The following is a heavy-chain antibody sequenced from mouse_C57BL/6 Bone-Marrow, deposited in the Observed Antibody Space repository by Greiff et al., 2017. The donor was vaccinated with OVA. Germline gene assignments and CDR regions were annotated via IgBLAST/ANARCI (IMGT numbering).Heavy chain of an antibody. J-gene: IGHJ3*01. CDR3: ARERLAY. V-gene: IGHV1-4*01. CDR2: INPSSGYT. CDR1: GYTFTSYT. Sequence: VTLMESGAELARPGASVKMSCKASGYTFTSYTMHWVKQRPGQGLEWIGYINPSSGYTKYNQKFKDKATLTADKSSSTAYMQLSSLTSEDSAVYYCARERLAYWGQGTLVTVSA.